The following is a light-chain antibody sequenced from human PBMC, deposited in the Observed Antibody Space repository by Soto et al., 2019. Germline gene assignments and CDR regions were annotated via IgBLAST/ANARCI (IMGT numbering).Light chain of an antibody. CDR3: QQYNNWPPFT. J-gene: IGKJ5*01. Sequence: EIAMTQSPATLSVSPGERAILSCRASQSVSTNLGWYQQKPGQAPRLLIFGASTRATGIPARFSGSGSGTEFTLTISSLQSEDSAVYYCQQYNNWPPFTFGQGTRLEIK. V-gene: IGKV3-15*01. CDR1: QSVSTN. CDR2: GAS.